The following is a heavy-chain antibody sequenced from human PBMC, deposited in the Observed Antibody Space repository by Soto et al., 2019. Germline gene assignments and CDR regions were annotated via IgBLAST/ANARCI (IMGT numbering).Heavy chain of an antibody. Sequence: GGSLRLSCAASGFTFSSYAMSWVRQAPGKGLEWVSYIGGSSGSTYYADSVKGRFTISRDNAKNSLYLQMDSLRDEDTAVYYCARAALYGYDYWGQGTLVTVSS. V-gene: IGHV3-48*02. D-gene: IGHD4-17*01. CDR1: GFTFSSYA. CDR3: ARAALYGYDY. J-gene: IGHJ4*02. CDR2: IGGSSGST.